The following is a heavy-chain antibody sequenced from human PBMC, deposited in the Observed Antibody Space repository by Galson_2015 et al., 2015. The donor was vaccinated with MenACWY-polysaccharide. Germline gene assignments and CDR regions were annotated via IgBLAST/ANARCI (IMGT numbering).Heavy chain of an antibody. CDR3: AKGAGLYGPGNHYDY. CDR1: GLTFSSYG. V-gene: IGHV3-23*01. CDR2: LSPTTGNT. J-gene: IGHJ4*02. D-gene: IGHD3-10*01. Sequence: SLRLSCAGSGLTFSSYGMGWVRQAPGKGLEWVSGLSPTTGNTYYADSVRGRFTISRDNSKNTLYLQMDSLRAEDTALYYCAKGAGLYGPGNHYDYWCQGPQVTVSS.